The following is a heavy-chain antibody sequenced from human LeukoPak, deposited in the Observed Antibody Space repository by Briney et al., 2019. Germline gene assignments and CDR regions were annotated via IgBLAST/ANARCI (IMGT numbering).Heavy chain of an antibody. J-gene: IGHJ6*03. V-gene: IGHV4-61*02. Sequence: SQTLSLTCTVSGVSISSGSYYWSWIRQPAGKGLEWIGRIHTSGNTNYNPSLKSRVTISIDTSKNQISLILSSVTAADTAVYYCARGRRSIVVVPAARRGYYYMDVWGNGTTVTVSS. CDR3: ARGRRSIVVVPAARRGYYYMDV. CDR1: GVSISSGSYY. D-gene: IGHD2-2*01. CDR2: IHTSGNT.